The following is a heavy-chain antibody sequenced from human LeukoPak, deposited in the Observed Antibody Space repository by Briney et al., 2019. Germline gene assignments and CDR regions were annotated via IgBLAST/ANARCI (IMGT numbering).Heavy chain of an antibody. D-gene: IGHD2-15*01. CDR3: AKPFFRYCSGGSCFYFDY. CDR2: ISYDGSNK. CDR1: GFTFSSYG. J-gene: IGHJ4*02. Sequence: GGSLRLSCAASGFTFSSYGMHWVRQAPGKGLEWVAVISYDGSNKYYADSVKGRFTISRDNSKNTLYLQMNSLRAEDTAVYYCAKPFFRYCSGGSCFYFDYWGQGTLVTVYS. V-gene: IGHV3-30*18.